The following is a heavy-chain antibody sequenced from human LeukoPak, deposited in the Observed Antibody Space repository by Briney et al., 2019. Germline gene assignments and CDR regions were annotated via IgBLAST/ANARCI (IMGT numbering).Heavy chain of an antibody. CDR3: ARDRRYCSGGSCYFDYFFDY. CDR2: ISYDGSIS. D-gene: IGHD2-15*01. J-gene: IGHJ4*02. V-gene: IGHV3-30-3*01. Sequence: GGSLRLSCAPPGFPFNSYALYWVRQAPRKGLEWVAVISYDGSISFYAASVKGRFTISRDNSKNTLYLQMNSLRAEDTALYFCARDRRYCSGGSCYFDYFFDYWGQGTLVTVSS. CDR1: GFPFNSYA.